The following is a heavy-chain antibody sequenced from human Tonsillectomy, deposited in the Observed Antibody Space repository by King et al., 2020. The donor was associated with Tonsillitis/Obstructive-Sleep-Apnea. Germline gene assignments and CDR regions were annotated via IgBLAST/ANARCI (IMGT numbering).Heavy chain of an antibody. CDR1: GVSISSYY. CDR3: ARDMVLEAGGDAFDI. CDR2: FSYSGST. V-gene: IGHV4-59*01. D-gene: IGHD2-8*01. Sequence: VQLQESGPGLVKPSETLSLTCTVSGVSISSYYWSWLRQPPGKGLEWIGYFSYSGSTNYNPSLKSRVTMSVDTSKNQFSLKLSSMTAADTAVYYCARDMVLEAGGDAFDIWGQGTMVTVSS. J-gene: IGHJ3*02.